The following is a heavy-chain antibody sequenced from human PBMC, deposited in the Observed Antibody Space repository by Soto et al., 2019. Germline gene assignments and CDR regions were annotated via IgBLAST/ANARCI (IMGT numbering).Heavy chain of an antibody. Sequence: QVTLKESGPTLVTPTQTLTLTCTVSGLSLRTTGVGVGWVRQPPGKALEWLALLYWDDDQRYSPSLRSRLTIAKDISEKQVVLTMTNMDNVDTATYYCVQSRCGGDCLEIYSSHAYNGLDVWGQGTTVTVSS. V-gene: IGHV2-5*02. J-gene: IGHJ6*02. D-gene: IGHD2-21*02. CDR3: VQSRCGGDCLEIYSSHAYNGLDV. CDR2: LYWDDDQ. CDR1: GLSLRTTGVG.